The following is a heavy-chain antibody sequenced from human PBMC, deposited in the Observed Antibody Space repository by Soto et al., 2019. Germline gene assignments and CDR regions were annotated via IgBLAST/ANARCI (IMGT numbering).Heavy chain of an antibody. V-gene: IGHV4-39*01. J-gene: IGHJ6*02. CDR2: IFYSGST. D-gene: IGHD3-22*01. CDR3: LRHIYYISGYYHYYYVMDF. CDR1: SGSISSTIYS. Sequence: SETLSLTCTVSSGSISSTIYSWDWIRQPPGKGLEWIGSIFYSGSTYYNPSLKRRVTISVDTSKNQFYLTLTSVTAADTAVYFCLRHIYYISGYYHYYYVMDFWGQGTTVTVSS.